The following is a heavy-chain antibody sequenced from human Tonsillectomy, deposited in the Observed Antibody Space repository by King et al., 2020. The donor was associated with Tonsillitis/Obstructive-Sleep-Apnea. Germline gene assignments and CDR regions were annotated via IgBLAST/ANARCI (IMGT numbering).Heavy chain of an antibody. CDR2: IYPGDANT. D-gene: IGHD3-3*01. CDR1: GYRFTNYW. Sequence: VQLVESGTEVKKPGESLKISCKGSGYRFTNYWIAWVRQMPGKGLEWIGIIYPGDANTSYSPSFQGQVTISAEKAITTAYVQWSSLKAADTAMYYCARLPYFGLWSGPFFDYWGQGTLVTVSS. V-gene: IGHV5-51*01. J-gene: IGHJ4*02. CDR3: ARLPYFGLWSGPFFDY.